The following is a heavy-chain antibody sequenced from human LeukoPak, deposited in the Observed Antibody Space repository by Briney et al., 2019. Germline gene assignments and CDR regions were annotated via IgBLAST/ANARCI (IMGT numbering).Heavy chain of an antibody. CDR1: GGSISSYY. CDR3: ARMDGPYYYYMDV. V-gene: IGHV4-59*01. J-gene: IGHJ6*03. Sequence: SETLSLTCTVSGGSISSYYWSWLRQPPGKGLEWIGYIYYSGSTNYNPSLKSRVTISVDTSKNQFSLKLSSVTAADTAVYYCARMDGPYYYYMDVWGKGTTVTISS. D-gene: IGHD5-24*01. CDR2: IYYSGST.